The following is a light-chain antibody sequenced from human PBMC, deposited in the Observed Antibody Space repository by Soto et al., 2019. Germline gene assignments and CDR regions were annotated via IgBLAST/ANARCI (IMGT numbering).Light chain of an antibody. CDR2: DAS. V-gene: IGKV3-11*01. J-gene: IGKJ3*01. CDR3: KQRNNWPPQFT. CDR1: QSVGTY. Sequence: EIVLTQSPATLSLSPGERATLSCRASQSVGTYLAWYQQKPGQAPRLLIYDASNRATDIPARFSASGSGTDFTLTISSLEPEDFAVSSCKQRNNWPPQFTFGPGTKVDIK.